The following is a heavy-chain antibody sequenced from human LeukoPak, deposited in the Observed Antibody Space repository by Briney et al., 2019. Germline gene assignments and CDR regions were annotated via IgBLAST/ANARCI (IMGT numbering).Heavy chain of an antibody. CDR3: ARGGGGFDY. D-gene: IGHD3-10*01. CDR2: IYYTGNT. CDR1: GGSISSYY. Sequence: SETLSLTCTVSGGSISSYYWSWIRQPPGKGLEWIGYIYYTGNTNYNPSLKSRVTISVDTSKNQFSLKLSSVTAADTAVYYCARGGGGFDYWGQGTLVTVSS. V-gene: IGHV4-59*12. J-gene: IGHJ4*02.